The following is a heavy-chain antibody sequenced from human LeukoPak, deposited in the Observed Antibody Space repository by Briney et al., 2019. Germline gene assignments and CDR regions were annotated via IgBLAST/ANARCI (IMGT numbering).Heavy chain of an antibody. CDR1: GFTFSSYA. CDR3: AKGNGHIVVVTAIS. D-gene: IGHD2-21*02. Sequence: GGSLRLSCAASGFTFSSYAMTWVRQAPGKGLEWVSAISSSGGSTYYADSVKGRFTISRDNFKNTLYLQMNSLRAEDTAVYYCAKGNGHIVVVTAISWGQGTLVTVSS. V-gene: IGHV3-23*01. J-gene: IGHJ4*02. CDR2: ISSSGGST.